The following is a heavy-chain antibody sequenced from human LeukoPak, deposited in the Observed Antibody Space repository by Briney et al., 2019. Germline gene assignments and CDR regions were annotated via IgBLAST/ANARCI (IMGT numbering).Heavy chain of an antibody. CDR1: GFTFSSYW. CDR2: IDSDGSST. CDR3: ARAGGCSGGSCYGGRDY. V-gene: IGHV3-74*01. J-gene: IGHJ4*02. D-gene: IGHD2-15*01. Sequence: GGSLRLSCAASGFTFSSYWMHWVRQAPGKGLVWVSRIDSDGSSTSYADSVKGRFTISRDNAKNTLYLQMNSLRAEDTAVYYCARAGGCSGGSCYGGRDYWGQGTLVTVSS.